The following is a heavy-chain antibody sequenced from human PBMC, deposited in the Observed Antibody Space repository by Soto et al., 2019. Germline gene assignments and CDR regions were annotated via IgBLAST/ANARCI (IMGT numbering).Heavy chain of an antibody. D-gene: IGHD6-13*01. Sequence: ASVKLSCKASGYTFTGYYLHWVRQAPGQGLEWMGWINPNTGVTSFAQNFQGRVTMTRDTSIRTAYMELSWLRSDDTAIYYCARKLIAASGTFDYWGQGTLVIVSS. CDR1: GYTFTGYY. CDR2: INPNTGVT. CDR3: ARKLIAASGTFDY. V-gene: IGHV1-2*02. J-gene: IGHJ4*02.